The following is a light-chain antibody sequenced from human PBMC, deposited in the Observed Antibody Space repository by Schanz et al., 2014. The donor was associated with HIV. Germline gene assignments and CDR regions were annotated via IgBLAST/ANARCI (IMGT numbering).Light chain of an antibody. CDR3: QQYSSSSYT. V-gene: IGKV3-15*01. CDR1: QSISSN. J-gene: IGKJ2*01. CDR2: GAS. Sequence: EIVMTQSPATLSVSPGERATLSCRASQSISSNLAWYQQKPGQASRLLIFGASTRATGIPASFSGSGSGAEFTLSISSLQSEDVAVYYCQQYSSSSYTFGHGTKLEMK.